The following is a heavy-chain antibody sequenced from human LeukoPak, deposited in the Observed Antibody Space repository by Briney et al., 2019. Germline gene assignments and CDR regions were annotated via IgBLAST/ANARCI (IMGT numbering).Heavy chain of an antibody. D-gene: IGHD3-10*01. Sequence: PSDTLSLTCTVSGGSISSGDYYWSWIPQPPGKGLGWIGYIYYSGSTYYNPSLKSRVTISVDMSKTQFSLKLSSVTAADTAVYYCARDVPYYGSGSYFDYWGQGTLVTVSS. J-gene: IGHJ4*02. CDR1: GGSISSGDYY. V-gene: IGHV4-30-4*02. CDR3: ARDVPYYGSGSYFDY. CDR2: IYYSGST.